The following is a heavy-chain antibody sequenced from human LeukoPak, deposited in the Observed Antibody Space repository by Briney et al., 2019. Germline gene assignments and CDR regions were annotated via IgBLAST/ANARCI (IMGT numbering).Heavy chain of an antibody. D-gene: IGHD3-10*01. CDR2: INPNSGGT. CDR3: ARIGPYYYGSGTKFFDY. Sequence: ASVKVSCKASGYTFTGYYMHWVRQATGQGHEWMGWINPNSGGTNYAQKFQGRVTMTRDTSISTAYMELSRLRSDDTAVYYCARIGPYYYGSGTKFFDYWGQGTLVTVSS. J-gene: IGHJ4*02. CDR1: GYTFTGYY. V-gene: IGHV1-2*02.